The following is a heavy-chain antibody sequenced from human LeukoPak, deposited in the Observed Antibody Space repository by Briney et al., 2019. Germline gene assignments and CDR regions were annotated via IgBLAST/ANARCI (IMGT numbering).Heavy chain of an antibody. D-gene: IGHD1-26*01. CDR2: ISSSGSTI. Sequence: QSGGSLRLSCAASGFTFSSYEMSWVRQAPGKGLEWVSYISSSGSTIYYPDSVKGRFTISRDNPKNSLYLQMNSLRAEDTAVYYCARKTSSGSDYWGQGILVTV. V-gene: IGHV3-48*03. J-gene: IGHJ4*02. CDR3: ARKTSSGSDY. CDR1: GFTFSSYE.